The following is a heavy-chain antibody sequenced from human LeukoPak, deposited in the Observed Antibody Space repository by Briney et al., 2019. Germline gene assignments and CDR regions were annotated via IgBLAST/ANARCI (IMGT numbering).Heavy chain of an antibody. CDR1: GGSIRNYY. CDR3: ARSQSSGKTAAGDAYYFYHGMDV. V-gene: IGHV4-59*01. CDR2: RYYSVST. J-gene: IGHJ6*02. D-gene: IGHD6-13*01. Sequence: SETLSLTCTVSGGSIRNYYWTWIRQPPGKGLEWIGYRYYSVSTNYNPSLQSRVSMSIDTSKNQFSLNLSSVTAADTALYYCARSQSSGKTAAGDAYYFYHGMDVWGLGTTVTVS.